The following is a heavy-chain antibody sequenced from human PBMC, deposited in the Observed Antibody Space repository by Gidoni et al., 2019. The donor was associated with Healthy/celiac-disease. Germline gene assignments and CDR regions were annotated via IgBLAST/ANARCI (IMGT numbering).Heavy chain of an antibody. CDR2: INPNSGGT. J-gene: IGHJ4*02. D-gene: IGHD2-15*01. Sequence: QVQLVQSGPEVKKPGASVKVSCKASGYTFTGYYMHWVRQAPGQGLEWMGWINPNSGGTNYAQKFQGRVTMTRDTSISTAYMELSRLRSDDTAVYYWARDAVVAATPMYYFDYWGQGTLVTVSS. V-gene: IGHV1-2*02. CDR3: ARDAVVAATPMYYFDY. CDR1: GYTFTGYY.